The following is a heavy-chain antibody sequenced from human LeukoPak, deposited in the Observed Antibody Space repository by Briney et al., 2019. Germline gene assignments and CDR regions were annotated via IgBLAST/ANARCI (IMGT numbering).Heavy chain of an antibody. D-gene: IGHD1-20*01. CDR1: GFTFNNYA. Sequence: GGSLRLSCAASGFTFNNYAMTWVRQAPGKGLEWVSVVSDSGDNTNYADSVKGRFTTSRDNAKNTLYLQMNSLRAEDTAVYYCLRDLNWSLDQWGQGTLVTVSS. CDR3: LRDLNWSLDQ. J-gene: IGHJ4*02. CDR2: VSDSGDNT. V-gene: IGHV3-23*01.